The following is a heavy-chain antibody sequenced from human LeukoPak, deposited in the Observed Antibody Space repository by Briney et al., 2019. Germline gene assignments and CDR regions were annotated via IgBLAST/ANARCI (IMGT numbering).Heavy chain of an antibody. CDR1: GGSISSSTYY. Sequence: SEPLSLNCTVSGGSISSSTYYWGWIRQPPGKGLEWIGTIYYSGRVYYNPSLKSPGTISVDTSKNRFSLKVSSVTAADTAVYYCARVSSVWIKDYYYYMDVWGKGTTVTVSS. V-gene: IGHV4-39*07. CDR2: IYYSGRV. J-gene: IGHJ6*03. CDR3: ARVSSVWIKDYYYYMDV. D-gene: IGHD5-12*01.